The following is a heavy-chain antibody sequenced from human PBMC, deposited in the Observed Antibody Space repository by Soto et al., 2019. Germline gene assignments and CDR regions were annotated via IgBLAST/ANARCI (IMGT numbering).Heavy chain of an antibody. V-gene: IGHV2-5*02. Sequence: SGPTLVNPTQTLTLTCTFSGFSLSSIRMAVGWIRQPPGKALEWLALIYWDDDKRYSPFLKSRLTITKDTSKNQVVLTMSNMDPVDTARYYCAHIVVAGLGYYFDYWGQGTLVTVSS. CDR1: GFSLSSIRMA. CDR2: IYWDDDK. CDR3: AHIVVAGLGYYFDY. D-gene: IGHD6-19*01. J-gene: IGHJ4*02.